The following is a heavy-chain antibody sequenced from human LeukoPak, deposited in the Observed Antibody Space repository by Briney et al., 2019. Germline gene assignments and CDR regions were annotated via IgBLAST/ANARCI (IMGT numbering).Heavy chain of an antibody. D-gene: IGHD5-18*01. Sequence: GGSLRLSCAASGVTFSSYGMHWVRQAPGKGVEWGAVIWYDGSNKYYADAVKGGFTICRENAKKTLYLQMNSLRAEDTAVYYCAKPLGSYGPFDYWGQGTLVTVSS. CDR2: IWYDGSNK. V-gene: IGHV3-33*06. CDR1: GVTFSSYG. J-gene: IGHJ4*02. CDR3: AKPLGSYGPFDY.